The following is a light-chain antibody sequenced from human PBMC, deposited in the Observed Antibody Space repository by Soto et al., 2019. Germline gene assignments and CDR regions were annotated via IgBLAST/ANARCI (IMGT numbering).Light chain of an antibody. J-gene: IGKJ3*01. CDR1: QDINNY. CDR3: QRYNHGPPVN. CDR2: AAS. Sequence: DIQMTQSPSSLSASVGDRVTITCRASQDINNYLAWYQQKPGKPPKLLIYAASTLQSGVPSRFSGGGSGTDFTLTINSLQPEDVATYYCQRYNHGPPVNFGPGTKV. V-gene: IGKV1-27*01.